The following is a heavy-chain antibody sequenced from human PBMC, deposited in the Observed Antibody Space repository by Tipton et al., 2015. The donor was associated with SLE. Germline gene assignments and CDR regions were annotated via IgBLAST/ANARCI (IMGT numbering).Heavy chain of an antibody. Sequence: TLSLTCTVSGASLSSFFWAWIRQPPGKGLEWIGEINHSGNTHYNPSLKSRVTISVDTSKNQFSLRLYSVTAADTAVYYCARKYGRGQEAAFDLWGQGTILIVSS. CDR3: ARKYGRGQEAAFDL. V-gene: IGHV4-34*01. CDR1: GASLSSFF. D-gene: IGHD3-10*01. J-gene: IGHJ3*01. CDR2: INHSGNT.